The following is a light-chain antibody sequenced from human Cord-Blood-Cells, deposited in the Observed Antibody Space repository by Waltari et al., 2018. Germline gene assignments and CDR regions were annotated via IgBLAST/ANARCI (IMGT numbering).Light chain of an antibody. CDR3: QQYNSYSQA. Sequence: DIQMTQSPSTLSASVGDRVTITCRASQSISSWLAWYQTKPGKAPKLLIYDASSLESGVPSRFSGSGSGTEFTLTISSLQPDDFATYYCQQYNSYSQAFGQGTKVEIK. V-gene: IGKV1-5*01. J-gene: IGKJ1*01. CDR1: QSISSW. CDR2: DAS.